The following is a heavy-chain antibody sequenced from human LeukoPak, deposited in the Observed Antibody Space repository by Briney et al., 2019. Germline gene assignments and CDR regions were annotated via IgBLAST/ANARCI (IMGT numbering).Heavy chain of an antibody. V-gene: IGHV3-48*01. J-gene: IGHJ5*02. CDR2: ISTSSSSI. D-gene: IGHD2-15*01. CDR3: ARETGHCSGGSCYFRWFDP. CDR1: GLTFSHAW. Sequence: GGSLRLSCVTSGLTFSHAWMNWVRQAPGKGLEWVSYISTSSSSIYYADSVKGRLTISRDNAKNSLYLQMNSLRAEDTAVYYCARETGHCSGGSCYFRWFDPWGQGTLVTVSS.